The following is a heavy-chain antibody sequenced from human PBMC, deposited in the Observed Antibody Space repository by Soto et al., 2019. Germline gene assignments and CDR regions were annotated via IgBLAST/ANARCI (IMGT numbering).Heavy chain of an antibody. V-gene: IGHV3-23*01. J-gene: IGHJ4*02. Sequence: GWSLRLSCESSVFTFINFDMSWVRQAPGKGLEWVSGINHDGALTFYPDSLKGRFTTSRDNSKNTLYLQMNRLRAEDTALYYCWSRPRTAGDDSFDHWGQGTLVTVSS. CDR2: INHDGALT. CDR3: WSRPRTAGDDSFDH. D-gene: IGHD6-13*01. CDR1: VFTFINFD.